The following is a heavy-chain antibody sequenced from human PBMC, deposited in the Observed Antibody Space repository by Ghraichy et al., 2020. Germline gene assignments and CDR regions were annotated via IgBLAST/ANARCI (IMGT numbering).Heavy chain of an antibody. CDR1: GYSFTSYW. J-gene: IGHJ4*02. CDR3: ARHREEGYGSGSYYPSDY. D-gene: IGHD3-10*01. CDR2: IYPGDSDT. V-gene: IGHV5-51*01. Sequence: GESLNISCKGSGYSFTSYWIGWVRQMPGKGLEWMGIIYPGDSDTRYSPSFQGQVTISADKSISTAYLQWSSLKASDTAMYYCARHREEGYGSGSYYPSDYWGQRTLVTVSS.